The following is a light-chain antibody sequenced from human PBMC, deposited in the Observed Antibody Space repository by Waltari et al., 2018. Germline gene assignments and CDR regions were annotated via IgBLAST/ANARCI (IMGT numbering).Light chain of an antibody. CDR3: SSYTTSSTLV. Sequence: QSALTQPASVSGSPGQSLTLSCSGTSSDVGSYNYVPWYQQHPGKAPKLMIYDVTKRPSGVSNRFSGSKSGNTASLTISGLQAEDEADYYCSSYTTSSTLVFGGGTKLTVL. CDR2: DVT. V-gene: IGLV2-14*01. CDR1: SSDVGSYNY. J-gene: IGLJ3*02.